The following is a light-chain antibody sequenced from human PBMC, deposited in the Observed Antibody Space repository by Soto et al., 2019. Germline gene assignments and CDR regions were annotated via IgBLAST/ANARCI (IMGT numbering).Light chain of an antibody. V-gene: IGLV2-14*01. CDR1: SSDIGGYNY. CDR3: SSYSGSPTHKL. J-gene: IGLJ2*01. Sequence: QSALTQPPSVSGSPGQSITISCTGSSSDIGGYNYVSWYQQHPGTAPKLIIYDVTYRPSGLPYRFSASKSGSTASLTISGLHAEDEADYYCSSYSGSPTHKLFGGGTKLTVL. CDR2: DVT.